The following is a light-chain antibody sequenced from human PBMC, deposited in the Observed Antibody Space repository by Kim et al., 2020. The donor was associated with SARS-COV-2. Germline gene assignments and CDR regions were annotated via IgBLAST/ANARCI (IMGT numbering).Light chain of an antibody. J-gene: IGKJ4*01. V-gene: IGKV1-27*01. CDR3: QKYDRAPLT. CDR1: QDISNY. Sequence: SASIGDEVTITCRASQDISNYLVWYQQKPGKVPKLLISRASTLQSGVPSRFSGSGSGTDFTLTVSSLQPEDVATYYCQKYDRAPLTFGGGTKLEIK. CDR2: RAS.